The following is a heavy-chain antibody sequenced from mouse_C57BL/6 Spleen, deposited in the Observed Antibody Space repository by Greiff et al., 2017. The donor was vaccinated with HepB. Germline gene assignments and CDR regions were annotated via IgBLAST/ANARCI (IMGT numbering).Heavy chain of an antibody. D-gene: IGHD1-1*01. CDR1: GYTFTSYW. V-gene: IGHV1-64*01. J-gene: IGHJ2*01. Sequence: VQLQQPGAELVKPGASVKLSCKASGYTFTSYWMHWVKQRPGQGLEWIGMIHPNSGSTNYNEKFKSKATLTVDKSSSTAYMQLSSLTSGDSAVYYCARLITTVVAFDYWGQGTTLTVSS. CDR3: ARLITTVVAFDY. CDR2: IHPNSGST.